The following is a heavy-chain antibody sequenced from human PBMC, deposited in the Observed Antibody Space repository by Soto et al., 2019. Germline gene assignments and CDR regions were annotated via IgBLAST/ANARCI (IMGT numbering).Heavy chain of an antibody. CDR2: ISYDGSNK. V-gene: IGHV3-30*18. CDR3: AKAGLGYSSSYLFDY. J-gene: IGHJ4*02. Sequence: QVQLVESGGGVVQPGRSLRLSCVASGFTFSSDGMHWVRQAPGKGLEWVAGISYDGSNKYYADSVKGRFTISRDNSKNTLDLQMNSLRAEDTAVYYCAKAGLGYSSSYLFDYWGQVTLVTVSS. CDR1: GFTFSSDG. D-gene: IGHD6-6*01.